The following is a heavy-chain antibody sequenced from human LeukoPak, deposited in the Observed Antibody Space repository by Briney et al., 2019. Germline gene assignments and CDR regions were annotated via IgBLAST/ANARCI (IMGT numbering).Heavy chain of an antibody. Sequence: PSETLSLTCAVYGGSFSGYYWSWIRQPPGKGLEWIGEINHSGSTNYNPSLKSRVTISVDTSKSQFSLKLSSVTAADTAVYYCAATTVTAGFDPWGQGTLVTVSS. D-gene: IGHD4-4*01. CDR3: AATTVTAGFDP. V-gene: IGHV4-34*01. J-gene: IGHJ5*02. CDR2: INHSGST. CDR1: GGSFSGYY.